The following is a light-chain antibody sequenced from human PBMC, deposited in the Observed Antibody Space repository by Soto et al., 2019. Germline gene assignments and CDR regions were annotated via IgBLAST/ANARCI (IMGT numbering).Light chain of an antibody. J-gene: IGLJ1*01. CDR2: ENA. CDR1: NSNIGNSY. Sequence: QSVLTQPPSVSAAPGQKVTISCSGSNSNIGNSYVYWYQQFPGAAPKLLMYENAKRASGIPDRFSGSKSGAAATLAITGKQTGDEADYYWGTWDSALSVFVLGTGTKVTDL. V-gene: IGLV1-51*02. CDR3: GTWDSALSVFV.